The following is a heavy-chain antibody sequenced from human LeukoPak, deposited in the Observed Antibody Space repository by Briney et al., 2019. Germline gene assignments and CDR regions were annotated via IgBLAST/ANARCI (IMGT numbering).Heavy chain of an antibody. V-gene: IGHV3-7*01. Sequence: GGSLRLSCAASGFTFSDYYMSWIRQAPGKGLEWVANIKQDGSEEFYVDSVKGRFTISRDNAKNSLYLQMNSLRVEDTGLYFCAGGTGWLIDSWGQGTLVTVSS. CDR3: AGGTGWLIDS. J-gene: IGHJ4*02. CDR1: GFTFSDYY. CDR2: IKQDGSEE. D-gene: IGHD6-19*01.